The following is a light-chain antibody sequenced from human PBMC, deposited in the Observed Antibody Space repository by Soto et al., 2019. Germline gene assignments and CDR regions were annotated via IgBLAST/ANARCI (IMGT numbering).Light chain of an antibody. V-gene: IGKV1-5*03. CDR3: QQYNSYSIT. CDR2: KAS. Sequence: DIQMTQSPSTLSASVGDRVTITCRASQSISYWLAWYQQKPGKAPTVLIYKASTLESGVPSRFSGSGSGTEFTLTSSSLQPDDFATYYCQQYNSYSITFGGGTKVEMK. CDR1: QSISYW. J-gene: IGKJ4*01.